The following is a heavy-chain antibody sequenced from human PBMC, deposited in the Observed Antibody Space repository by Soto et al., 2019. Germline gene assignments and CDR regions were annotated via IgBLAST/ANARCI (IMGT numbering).Heavy chain of an antibody. CDR3: ASPRRYCSSTSCRNFDY. D-gene: IGHD2-2*01. Sequence: PSETLSLTCAVYGGSFSGYYWSWIRQPPGKGLEWIGEINHSGSTNYNPSLKSRVTISVDTSKNQFSLKLSSVTAADTAVYYCASPRRYCSSTSCRNFDYWGQGTLVTVSS. V-gene: IGHV4-34*01. CDR2: INHSGST. J-gene: IGHJ4*02. CDR1: GGSFSGYY.